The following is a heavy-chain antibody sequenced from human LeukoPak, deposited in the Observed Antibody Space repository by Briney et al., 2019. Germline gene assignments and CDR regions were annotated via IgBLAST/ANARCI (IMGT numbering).Heavy chain of an antibody. D-gene: IGHD3-10*01. CDR2: INHSGST. J-gene: IGHJ4*02. V-gene: IGHV4-39*07. CDR3: ARGKMTSMVRGVIPSLDY. Sequence: SETLSLTCTVSGGSISSSSYYWGWIRQPPGKGLEWIGEINHSGSTNYNPSLKSRVTISVDTSKNQFSLKLSSVTAADTAVYYCARGKMTSMVRGVIPSLDYWGQGTLVTVSS. CDR1: GGSISSSSYY.